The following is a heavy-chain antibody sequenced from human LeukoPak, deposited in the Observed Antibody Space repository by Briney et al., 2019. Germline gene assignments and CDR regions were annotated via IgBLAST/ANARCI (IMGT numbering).Heavy chain of an antibody. Sequence: GGSLRLSCAASGFTFSDYYMSWIRQAPGKGLEWVSYISSRGSTRYYADSVKGRFTISRDNAKNSLYLQMNSLRAEDTAVYYCARDGRTTVVTWANDYWGQGTLVTVSS. J-gene: IGHJ4*02. V-gene: IGHV3-11*04. CDR1: GFTFSDYY. CDR3: ARDGRTTVVTWANDY. CDR2: ISSRGSTR. D-gene: IGHD4-23*01.